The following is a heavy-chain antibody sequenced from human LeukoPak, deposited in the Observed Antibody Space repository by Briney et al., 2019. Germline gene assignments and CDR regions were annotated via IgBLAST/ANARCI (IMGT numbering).Heavy chain of an antibody. CDR3: ARKIAVAEDYGMDV. Sequence: GGSLRLSCAASGFTFSSYSMNWVRQAPGKGLEWVSSISSSSSYIYYADSVKGRFTISRDNAKNSLYLQMNSLRAEDTAVYYCARKIAVAEDYGMDVWGQGTTVTVSS. CDR2: ISSSSSYI. D-gene: IGHD6-19*01. CDR1: GFTFSSYS. V-gene: IGHV3-21*01. J-gene: IGHJ6*02.